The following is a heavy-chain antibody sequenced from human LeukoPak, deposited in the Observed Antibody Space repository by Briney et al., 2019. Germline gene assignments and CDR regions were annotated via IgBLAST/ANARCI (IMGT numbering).Heavy chain of an antibody. Sequence: PGGSLRLSRAASGFTFSDSALHWVRQASGKGLEWVGRIRSKANSYATAYATSVKGRFTISRDDSKNTASLQMNSLKTEDTAVYYCTTILFYWGQGTLVTVSS. CDR1: GFTFSDSA. V-gene: IGHV3-73*01. D-gene: IGHD2/OR15-2a*01. J-gene: IGHJ4*02. CDR2: IRSKANSYAT. CDR3: TTILFY.